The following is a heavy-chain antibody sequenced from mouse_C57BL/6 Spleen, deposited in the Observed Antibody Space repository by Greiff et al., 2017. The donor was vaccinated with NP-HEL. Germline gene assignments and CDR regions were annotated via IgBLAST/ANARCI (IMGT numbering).Heavy chain of an antibody. CDR1: GFTFSDYG. J-gene: IGHJ4*01. CDR3: ASRDYAMDY. Sequence: DVKLVESGGGLVKPGGSLKLSCAASGFTFSDYGMHWVRQAPEKGLEWVAYISSGSSTIYYADTVKGRFTISRDNAKNTRFLQMTSLRSEDTAMYYCASRDYAMDYWGQGTSVTVSS. CDR2: ISSGSSTI. D-gene: IGHD3-3*01. V-gene: IGHV5-17*01.